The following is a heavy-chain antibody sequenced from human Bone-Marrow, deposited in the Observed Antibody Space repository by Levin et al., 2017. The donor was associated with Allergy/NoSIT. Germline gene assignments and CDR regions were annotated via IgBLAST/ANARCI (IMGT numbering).Heavy chain of an antibody. Sequence: LSLTCAASGFTFSSHSLHWVRQAPGKGLEWVALVLYDGSNQYYADSVKGRFTISRDNSKNTLYLQMNSLRVEETAVYYCARDQGYTYGHSFDYWGQGTLVTVSS. CDR2: VLYDGSNQ. J-gene: IGHJ4*02. V-gene: IGHV3-30-3*01. CDR3: ARDQGYTYGHSFDY. CDR1: GFTFSSHS. D-gene: IGHD5-18*01.